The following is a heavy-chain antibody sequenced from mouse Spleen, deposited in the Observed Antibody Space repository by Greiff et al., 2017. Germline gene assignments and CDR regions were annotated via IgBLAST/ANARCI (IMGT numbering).Heavy chain of an antibody. V-gene: IGHV1-19*01. J-gene: IGHJ4*01. CDR2: INPYNGGT. Sequence: VQLQQSGPVLVKPGASVKMSCKASGYTFTDYYMNWVKQSHGKSLEWIGVINPYNGGTSYNQKFKGKATLTVDKSSSTAYMELNSLTSEDSAVYYCARNGYVQYYAMDYWGQGTSVTVSS. CDR1: GYTFTDYY. CDR3: ARNGYVQYYAMDY. D-gene: IGHD1-2*01.